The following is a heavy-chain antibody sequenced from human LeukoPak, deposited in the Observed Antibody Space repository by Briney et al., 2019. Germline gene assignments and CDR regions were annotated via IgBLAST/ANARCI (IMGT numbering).Heavy chain of an antibody. CDR1: GGSFSGYY. V-gene: IGHV4-34*01. J-gene: IGHJ4*02. CDR2: INHSGST. CDR3: ARVRARPYSSSWYKGSSDLYYFDY. D-gene: IGHD6-13*01. Sequence: PSETLSLTCAVYGGSFSGYYWSWIRQPPGKGLEWIGEINHSGSTNYNPSLKSRVTISVDTSKNQFSLKLSSVTAADTAVYYCARVRARPYSSSWYKGSSDLYYFDYWGQGTLVTVSS.